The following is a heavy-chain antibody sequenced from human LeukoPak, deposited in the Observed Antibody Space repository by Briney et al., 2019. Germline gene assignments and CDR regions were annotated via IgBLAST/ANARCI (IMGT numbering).Heavy chain of an antibody. V-gene: IGHV4-59*12. Sequence: SETLSLTCSVSNDSIRNYYWSWIRQPPGKALEWIGYIYHTGNTNYNPSLKSRVTISVDTSKNQFSLKLSSVTAADTAVYYCARLSGSYFDYWGQGTLVTVSS. J-gene: IGHJ4*02. CDR3: ARLSGSYFDY. CDR2: IYHTGNT. CDR1: NDSIRNYY. D-gene: IGHD1-26*01.